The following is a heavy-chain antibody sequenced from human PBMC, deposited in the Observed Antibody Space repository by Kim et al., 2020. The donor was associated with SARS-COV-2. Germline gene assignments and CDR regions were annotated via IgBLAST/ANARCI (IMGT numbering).Heavy chain of an antibody. CDR1: GGTFSSYA. J-gene: IGHJ4*02. CDR3: ATQGVDCSGGSCYPNYFDY. CDR2: IIPIFGTA. D-gene: IGHD2-15*01. Sequence: SVKVSCKASGGTFSSYAISWVRQAPGQGLEWMGGIIPIFGTANYAQKFQGRVTITADESTSTAYMELSSLRSEDTAVYYCATQGVDCSGGSCYPNYFDYWGQGTLVTVSS. V-gene: IGHV1-69*13.